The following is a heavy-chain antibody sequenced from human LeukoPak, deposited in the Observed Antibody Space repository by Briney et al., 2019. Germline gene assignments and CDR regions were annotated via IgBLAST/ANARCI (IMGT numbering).Heavy chain of an antibody. J-gene: IGHJ4*02. Sequence: GGSLRLSCRVSGINLSNYGMSWVRQAPGKGLEWVAGISGSGGSTNYADSVKGRFTISRDNPKNTLYLQMTSLRAEDTAVYFCAKRGVVIRVILVGFHKEAYYFDSWGQGALVTVSS. D-gene: IGHD3-22*01. CDR1: GINLSNYG. CDR3: AKRGVVIRVILVGFHKEAYYFDS. CDR2: ISGSGGST. V-gene: IGHV3-23*01.